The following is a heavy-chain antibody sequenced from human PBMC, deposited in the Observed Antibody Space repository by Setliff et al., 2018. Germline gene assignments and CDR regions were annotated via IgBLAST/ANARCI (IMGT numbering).Heavy chain of an antibody. CDR2: ISYSGIT. CDR1: GASVSSHY. Sequence: SETLSLTCNVSGASVSSHYWDWIRQPPGKGLEWIGFISYSGITTYNVSLKSRVSISVDTSKNQLSLTLNSVTAADTAVYYCARDPVKQLVNWFDPWGQGTLVTVSS. J-gene: IGHJ5*02. CDR3: ARDPVKQLVNWFDP. V-gene: IGHV4-59*02. D-gene: IGHD3-10*01.